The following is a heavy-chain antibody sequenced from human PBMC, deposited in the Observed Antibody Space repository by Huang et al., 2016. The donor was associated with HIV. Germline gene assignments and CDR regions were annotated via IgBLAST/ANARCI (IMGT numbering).Heavy chain of an antibody. CDR1: GYTLTSYA. D-gene: IGHD3-9*01. Sequence: QVQLVQSGSELKKPGASVKVSCKASGYTLTSYAMNWVRQAPGQGLEWMGWINTTTGNPTYAQGFTGRFVFSLDTAVSTAYLQISSLKAEDTAVYYCARNIRYFDWLRTDYFDYWGQGTLVTVSS. CDR2: INTTTGNP. CDR3: ARNIRYFDWLRTDYFDY. V-gene: IGHV7-4-1*02. J-gene: IGHJ4*02.